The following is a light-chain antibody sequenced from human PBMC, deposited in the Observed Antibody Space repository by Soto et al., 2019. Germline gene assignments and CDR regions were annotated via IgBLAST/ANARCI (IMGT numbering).Light chain of an antibody. CDR3: SSFTSSGTL. CDR2: EVH. CDR1: SSDVGGYKY. V-gene: IGLV2-8*01. J-gene: IGLJ3*02. Sequence: QSALTQPPSASGSPGQSVTISCTGTSSDVGGYKYVSWYQQHPGKAPKLMIFEVHKRPSGVPDRFSGSKSGNTASLTVSGLQPEDEADYYCSSFTSSGTLFGGGTKLTVL.